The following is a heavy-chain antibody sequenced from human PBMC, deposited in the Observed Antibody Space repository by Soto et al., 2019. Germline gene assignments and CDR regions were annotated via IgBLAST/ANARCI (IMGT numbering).Heavy chain of an antibody. CDR1: GESISSGGYY. J-gene: IGHJ4*02. CDR2: IYDSESA. Sequence: QVQLQESGPGLVKPSQTLSLTCSVSGESISSGGYYWSWIRHHPGKGLEWIGYIYDSESAYYNPSLKSRVTISMDTSTHHFAMRLSSVTAADTAVYYCARASSSSSAADYWGQGILVTVSA. CDR3: ARASSSSSAADY. D-gene: IGHD6-6*01. V-gene: IGHV4-31*03.